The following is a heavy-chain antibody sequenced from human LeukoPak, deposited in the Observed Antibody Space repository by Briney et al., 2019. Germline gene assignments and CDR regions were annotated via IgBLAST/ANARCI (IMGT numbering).Heavy chain of an antibody. CDR2: IIPIFGTA. CDR3: ARGPPSDYDYVWGSYSSGAFDI. CDR1: GGTFSSYT. V-gene: IGHV1-69*05. D-gene: IGHD3-16*01. J-gene: IGHJ3*02. Sequence: ASVKVSCKASGGTFSSYTISWVRQAPGQGLEWMGRIIPIFGTANYAQKFQGRVTITTDESTSTAYMELSSLRSEDTAVYYCARGPPSDYDYVWGSYSSGAFDIWGQGTMVTVSS.